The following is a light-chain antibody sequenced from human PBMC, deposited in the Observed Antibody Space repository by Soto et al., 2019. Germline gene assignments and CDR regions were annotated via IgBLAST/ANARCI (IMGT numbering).Light chain of an antibody. V-gene: IGLV2-14*03. CDR2: DVV. J-gene: IGLJ1*01. CDR3: SSYTSSSSYV. Sequence: QSALTQPASVSGSPGQSITISCTGTSSDVGGYNYVSWYQHHPGKAPTLMIYDVVNRPSGVSNRFSGSKSGNTASLTISGIQADDEADYYCSSYTSSSSYVFGTGTKLTVL. CDR1: SSDVGGYNY.